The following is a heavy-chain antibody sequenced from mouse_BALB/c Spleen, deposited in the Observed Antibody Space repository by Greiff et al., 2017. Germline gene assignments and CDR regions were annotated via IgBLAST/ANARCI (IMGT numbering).Heavy chain of an antibody. Sequence: EVKLMESGPGLVKPSQSLSLTCTFTGYSITSDYARNWIRQFPGNKLEWMGYISYSRSTSYYPSLKSRIPITSDTSKNQFFLQLNSVATEDTATYDCASITTSTEFAYWGEGTLVTVSA. V-gene: IGHV3-2*02. J-gene: IGHJ3*01. CDR1: GYSITSDYA. CDR3: ASITTSTEFAY. D-gene: IGHD1-2*01. CDR2: ISYSRST.